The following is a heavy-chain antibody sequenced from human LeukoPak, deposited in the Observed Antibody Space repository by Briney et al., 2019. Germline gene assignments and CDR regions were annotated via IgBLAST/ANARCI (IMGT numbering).Heavy chain of an antibody. D-gene: IGHD6-13*01. CDR1: GYSFTSYW. Sequence: GESLKISCKGSGYSFTSYWIGWVRQMPGKGLEWMGIIYPGDSDTRYSPSFQGQVTISADKSISTAYLQWSSLKASDTAMYYCARLGQQPYYYYYYGMDVWGQGTTVTVSS. CDR2: IYPGDSDT. J-gene: IGHJ6*02. V-gene: IGHV5-51*01. CDR3: ARLGQQPYYYYYYGMDV.